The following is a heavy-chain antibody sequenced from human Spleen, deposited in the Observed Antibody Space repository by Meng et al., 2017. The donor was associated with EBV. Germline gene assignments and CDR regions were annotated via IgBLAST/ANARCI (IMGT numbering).Heavy chain of an antibody. D-gene: IGHD3-22*01. CDR3: VRIHYYDSSEIDY. CDR1: GGSISSSSYY. V-gene: IGHV4-39*01. Sequence: QLRLQVSGPGLVKPSETRSLPFTVSGGSISSSSYYWGWIRQPPGKGLEWIGSIYYSGSTHFNPSLKSRVTISVDTSKNQFSLKLSSVTAADTAVYYCVRIHYYDSSEIDYWGQGTLVTVSS. CDR2: IYYSGST. J-gene: IGHJ4*02.